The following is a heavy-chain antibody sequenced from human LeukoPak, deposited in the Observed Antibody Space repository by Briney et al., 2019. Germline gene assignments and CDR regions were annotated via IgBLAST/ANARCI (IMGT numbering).Heavy chain of an antibody. Sequence: PSETLSLTCTVSDGSISSSSSYWGWIRQPPGKGLEWIGSIYYSGSTYYNPSLKSRVTISVDTSKNQFSLKLSSVTAADTAVYYCASGYSYGEYYYYGMDVWGQGTTVTVSS. CDR1: DGSISSSSSY. V-gene: IGHV4-39*07. CDR2: IYYSGST. D-gene: IGHD5-18*01. J-gene: IGHJ6*02. CDR3: ASGYSYGEYYYYGMDV.